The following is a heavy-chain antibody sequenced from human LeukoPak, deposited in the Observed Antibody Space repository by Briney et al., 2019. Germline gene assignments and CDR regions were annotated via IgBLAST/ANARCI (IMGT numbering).Heavy chain of an antibody. V-gene: IGHV3-33*01. CDR3: AREGGCSSAKCPFDY. D-gene: IGHD2-2*01. Sequence: PRGSLRLSCAASGFTFSDYGIHWVRQAPGKGLEWVAVIWYDGNNKYYADSVKGRFTISRDNSKNMMYLQMNSLRAEDTAVYYCAREGGCSSAKCPFDYWGQGTLVTVPS. CDR1: GFTFSDYG. CDR2: IWYDGNNK. J-gene: IGHJ4*02.